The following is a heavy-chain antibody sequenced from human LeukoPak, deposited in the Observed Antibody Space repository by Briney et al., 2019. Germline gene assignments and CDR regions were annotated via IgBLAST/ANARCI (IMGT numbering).Heavy chain of an antibody. Sequence: PGGSLRLSCAASGFTFSSYSMNWVRQAPGKGLEWVSYISSSSSTIYYADSVKGRFTISRDNAKNSLYLQMNSLRAEDTAVYYCARDRYSGSQNFDYWGQGTLVTVSS. V-gene: IGHV3-48*01. CDR1: GFTFSSYS. J-gene: IGHJ4*02. CDR2: ISSSSSTI. D-gene: IGHD1-26*01. CDR3: ARDRYSGSQNFDY.